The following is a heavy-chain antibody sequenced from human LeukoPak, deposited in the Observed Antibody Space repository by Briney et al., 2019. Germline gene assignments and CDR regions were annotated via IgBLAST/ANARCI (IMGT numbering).Heavy chain of an antibody. CDR1: GDSVSSNSAA. Sequence: SQTLSLTCVISGDSVSSNSAAWNWIRQSPSRGLEWLGRTYYRSKWYYHYAVSMKSRITVNPDTSKNQFSLQLNSVTPEDTAVYYCARTRDLGPDYWGQGTLVSVSS. D-gene: IGHD1-26*01. CDR2: TYYRSKWYY. V-gene: IGHV6-1*01. CDR3: ARTRDLGPDY. J-gene: IGHJ4*02.